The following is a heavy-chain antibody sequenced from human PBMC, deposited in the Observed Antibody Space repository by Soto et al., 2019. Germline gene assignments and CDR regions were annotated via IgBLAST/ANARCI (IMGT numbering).Heavy chain of an antibody. J-gene: IGHJ4*02. CDR3: ERGDSSSCSYPTDY. CDR2: KNPNSGNT. Sequence: QVQLVQSGAEVKKPGASVKASCKASGYTFTSYDINWVRQATGQGREWMGWKNPNSGNTGYAQKCQGRVTMTRNTSISTVYMELSSRRSEDTAVYYGERGDSSSCSYPTDYWGQGTLVTVSS. V-gene: IGHV1-8*01. D-gene: IGHD2-2*01. CDR1: GYTFTSYD.